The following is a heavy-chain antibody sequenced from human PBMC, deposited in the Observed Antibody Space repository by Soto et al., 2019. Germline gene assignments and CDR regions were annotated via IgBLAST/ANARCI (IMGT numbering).Heavy chain of an antibody. J-gene: IGHJ4*02. CDR2: VHYSGST. V-gene: IGHV4-59*01. Sequence: ASETLSLTCTVSVASITNYYWTWIRQPPGKGLEWIGYVHYSGSTNYNPSLKSRVTISVDTSKNQFSLKLSSVTAADTALYYCAIRWSSSSWWNFDYWGQGTLVTVSS. CDR1: VASITNYY. CDR3: AIRWSSSSWWNFDY. D-gene: IGHD6-13*01.